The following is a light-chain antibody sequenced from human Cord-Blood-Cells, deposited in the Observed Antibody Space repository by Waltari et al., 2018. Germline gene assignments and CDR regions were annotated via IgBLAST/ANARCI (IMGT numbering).Light chain of an antibody. J-gene: IGKJ4*01. V-gene: IGKV1-39*01. CDR3: QQSYSTLT. CDR1: QSISSY. Sequence: DIQMTQSPSPLSASVGDRFTITCRASQSISSYLNWYQQKPGKAPKLLIYAASSLQSGVPSRFSGSGSGTDFTLTISSLQPEDFATYYCQQSYSTLTFGGGTKVEIK. CDR2: AAS.